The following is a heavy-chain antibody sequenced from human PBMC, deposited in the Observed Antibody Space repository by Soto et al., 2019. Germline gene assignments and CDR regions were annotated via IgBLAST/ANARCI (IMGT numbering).Heavy chain of an antibody. D-gene: IGHD6-6*01. J-gene: IGHJ4*02. CDR3: ARATKVSGSSQTRPDF. V-gene: IGHV4-34*01. CDR1: SGSFSGYY. CDR2: ISQSGNT. Sequence: QGQLHQWGAGLLKPSETLSLACSIYSGSFSGYYWSWIRQPPGKGLEWIGEISQSGNTNYSPSLKSRVSISIDTSKKQFSLNLASVSAADTAVYYCARATKVSGSSQTRPDFWGQGTLVTVSS.